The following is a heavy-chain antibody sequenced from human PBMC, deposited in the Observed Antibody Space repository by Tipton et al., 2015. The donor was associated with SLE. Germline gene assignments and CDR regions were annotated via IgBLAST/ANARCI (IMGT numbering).Heavy chain of an antibody. D-gene: IGHD3-16*01. J-gene: IGHJ4*02. CDR1: GFTFSSYP. CDR3: AGGSSSTRDY. CDR2: IYSGGST. Sequence: SLRLSCAASGFTFSSYPMTWVRQAPGKGLEWVSVIYSGGSTYYADSVKGRFTISRDDSKNTLYLQMNSLRPEDTAVYYCAGGSSSTRDYSGQGSLVTVSS. V-gene: IGHV3-23*03.